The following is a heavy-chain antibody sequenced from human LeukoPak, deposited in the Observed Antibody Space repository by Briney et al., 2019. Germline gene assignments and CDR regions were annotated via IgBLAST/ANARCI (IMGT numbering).Heavy chain of an antibody. CDR1: GFTFSDYY. Sequence: NPGGSLRLFCAASGFTFSDYYMSWIRQAPGKGLEWVSYISSSGSTIYYADSVKGRFTISRDNSKNTLYLQMNSLRAEDTAVYYCAKGSSSITIFGVLIPPSDWYMDVWGKGTTVTVSS. CDR2: ISSSGSTI. CDR3: AKGSSSITIFGVLIPPSDWYMDV. J-gene: IGHJ6*03. D-gene: IGHD3-3*01. V-gene: IGHV3-11*01.